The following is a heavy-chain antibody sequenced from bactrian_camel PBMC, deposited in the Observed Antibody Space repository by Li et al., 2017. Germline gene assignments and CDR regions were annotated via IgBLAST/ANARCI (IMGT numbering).Heavy chain of an antibody. Sequence: HVQLVESGGGSVQAGTSLILSCAAVGRTYPNYVMGWFRQAPGKEREGVATVDSTGNANYAESVKGRFTIIMNNAQNTVWLQMNSLLPEDTGLYFCAAGDTWYCLSDFRARNFAYWGQGTQVTVS. V-gene: IGHV3S53*01. CDR2: VDSTGNA. D-gene: IGHD2*01. J-gene: IGHJ6*01. CDR3: AAGDTWYCLSDFRARNFAY. CDR1: GRTYPNYV.